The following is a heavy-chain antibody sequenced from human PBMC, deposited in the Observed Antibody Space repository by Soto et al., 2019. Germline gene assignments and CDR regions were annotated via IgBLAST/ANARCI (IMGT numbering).Heavy chain of an antibody. CDR1: GFTFSSYW. CDR2: IKQDGSEK. Sequence: GSLRLSCAASGFTFSSYWMSWVRQAPGKGLEWVANIKQDGSEKYYVDSVKGRFTISRDNAKNSLYLQMNSLRAEDTAVYYCARGGPSNYDFWSGYYLKNWFDPWGQGTLVTVSS. CDR3: ARGGPSNYDFWSGYYLKNWFDP. V-gene: IGHV3-7*03. J-gene: IGHJ5*02. D-gene: IGHD3-3*01.